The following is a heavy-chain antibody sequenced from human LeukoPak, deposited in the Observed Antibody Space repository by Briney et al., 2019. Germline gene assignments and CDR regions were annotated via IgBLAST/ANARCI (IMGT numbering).Heavy chain of an antibody. V-gene: IGHV3-64D*06. CDR2: IIGNGGST. CDR1: GFTFSTYA. J-gene: IGHJ4*02. CDR3: VRRDTSGWYDY. Sequence: GGSLRLSCSASGFTFSTYAMHWVRQAPGKGLECVSGIIGNGGSTYYADSVKGRITISRDNSKNALYLQMSSLRAEDTAVYYCVRRDTSGWYDYWGQGTLVTVSS. D-gene: IGHD6-19*01.